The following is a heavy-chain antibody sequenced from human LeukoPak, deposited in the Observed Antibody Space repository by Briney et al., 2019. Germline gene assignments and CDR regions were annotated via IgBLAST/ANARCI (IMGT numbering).Heavy chain of an antibody. CDR1: GFTFSSYS. Sequence: PGGSLRLSCAASGFTFSSYSMNWVRQAPGKGLEWVSSISSSSSYIYYADSVKGRFTISRDNAKNSLYLQMNSLRAEDTAVYYCARGQGGNSGGGNYWGQGTLVTVSS. CDR3: ARGQGGNSGGGNY. CDR2: ISSSSSYI. D-gene: IGHD4-23*01. J-gene: IGHJ4*02. V-gene: IGHV3-21*01.